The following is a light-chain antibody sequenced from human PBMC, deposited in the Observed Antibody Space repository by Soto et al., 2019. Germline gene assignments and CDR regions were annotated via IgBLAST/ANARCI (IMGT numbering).Light chain of an antibody. V-gene: IGKV3-15*01. J-gene: IGKJ5*01. CDR2: GAS. CDR1: QSVSSK. CDR3: QQYNNWPLT. Sequence: EIVMTQSPATLSVSLGERATLSSRASQSVSSKLAWYQQKPGQAPRGLIYGASNRATGIPARFSGSGAGTEFTLTISSLQSEDFAVYYCQQYNNWPLTFGGGTRLEIK.